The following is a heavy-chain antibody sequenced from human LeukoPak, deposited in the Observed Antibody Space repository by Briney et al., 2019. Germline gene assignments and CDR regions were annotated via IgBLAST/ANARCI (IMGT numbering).Heavy chain of an antibody. D-gene: IGHD3-10*01. Sequence: GGSLRLSCAASGFTFRNYWMIWVRQAPGKGLEWVSSISSSSSYIYYADSVKGRFTISRDNAKNSLYLQMNSLRDEDTAVYYCARDPRYYGSGPNYYYYGMDVWGQGTTVTVSS. CDR1: GFTFRNYW. J-gene: IGHJ6*02. CDR2: ISSSSSYI. V-gene: IGHV3-21*01. CDR3: ARDPRYYGSGPNYYYYGMDV.